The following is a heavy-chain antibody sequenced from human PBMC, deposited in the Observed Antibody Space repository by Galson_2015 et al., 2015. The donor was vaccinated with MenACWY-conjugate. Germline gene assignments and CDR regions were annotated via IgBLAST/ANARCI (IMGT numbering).Heavy chain of an antibody. Sequence: ETLSLTCSVSGASISTDYWCWLRPPPGKGLGWIGYIHYSGSTKYNPSLKTRITMSLDTSENQFSLKLSSVTAADTAVYYCAREFSYWGQGTLVTVSS. CDR2: IHYSGST. CDR1: GASISTDY. D-gene: IGHD2/OR15-2a*01. V-gene: IGHV4-59*01. J-gene: IGHJ4*02. CDR3: AREFSY.